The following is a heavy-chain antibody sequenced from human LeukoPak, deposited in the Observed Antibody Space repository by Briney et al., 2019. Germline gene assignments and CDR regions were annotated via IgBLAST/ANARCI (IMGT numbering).Heavy chain of an antibody. CDR1: GFTFSSYS. CDR2: ISSSSSYI. J-gene: IGHJ4*02. D-gene: IGHD2-2*01. Sequence: GGSLRLSCAASGFTFSSYSMNWVRQAPGKGLEWVSSISSSSSYIYYADSVKGRFTISRDNAKHSLYLQMNSLRAEDTAVYYCARDLVPAAIHIWGNYFDYWGQGTLVTVSS. V-gene: IGHV3-21*01. CDR3: ARDLVPAAIHIWGNYFDY.